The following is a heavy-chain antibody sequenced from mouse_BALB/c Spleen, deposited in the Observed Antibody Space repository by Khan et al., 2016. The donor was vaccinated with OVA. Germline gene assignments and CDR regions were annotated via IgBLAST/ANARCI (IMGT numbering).Heavy chain of an antibody. J-gene: IGHJ2*01. CDR2: INTNVGST. CDR1: GFTFSSYG. D-gene: IGHD2-1*01. V-gene: IGHV5-6-3*01. Sequence: EVQLVESGGGLVQPGGSLKLSCAASGFTFSSYGMSGVRQTPDKRLELVATINTNVGSTYYPDSVKGRFTISRDNAKNTLYLQMSSLKSEDTAMYYCARVGIIYYGNYAYYFDYWGQGTTLTVSS. CDR3: ARVGIIYYGNYAYYFDY.